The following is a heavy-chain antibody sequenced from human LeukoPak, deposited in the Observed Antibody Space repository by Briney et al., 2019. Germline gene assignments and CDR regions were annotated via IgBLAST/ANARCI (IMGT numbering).Heavy chain of an antibody. D-gene: IGHD3-10*01. CDR1: GFSLSTREMC. J-gene: IGHJ4*02. Sequence: GPTPANPLHTLTLTCTFTGFSLSTREMCVGWIRQPPGKALESLPSIAWDGDKYYSTSLKTRLTISKDTSKNQLVLTMTNMDPVDTATYYCARSDYGSGSYTFDYWGQGTLVTVSS. CDR2: IAWDGDK. CDR3: ARSDYGSGSYTFDY. V-gene: IGHV2-70*11.